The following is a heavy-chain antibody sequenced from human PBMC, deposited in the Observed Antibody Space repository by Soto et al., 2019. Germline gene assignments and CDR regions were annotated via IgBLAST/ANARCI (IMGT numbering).Heavy chain of an antibody. CDR1: GFTFSRYG. D-gene: IGHD5-12*01. CDR2: IWYDGSKK. Sequence: QVQLVESGGGVVQPGGSLRLSCVSSGFTFSRYGIHWVRQAPGKGLEWVAVIWYDGSKKYYADSVKGRFTISRDNSKNTLYMKMNRLRAEDTAIYYWARDYEHYFDYWGQGTLVTVSS. J-gene: IGHJ4*02. CDR3: ARDYEHYFDY. V-gene: IGHV3-33*01.